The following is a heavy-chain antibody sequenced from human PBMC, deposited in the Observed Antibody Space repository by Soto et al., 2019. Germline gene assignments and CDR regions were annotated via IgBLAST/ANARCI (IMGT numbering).Heavy chain of an antibody. Sequence: QLHLVQSGAVVKKPGASVTVSCSASGYPVTAYYMHWVRQAPGRGLEWMGGINPATGAAKYTQTFPGRVTMTRDTSTSTGFMEPSGLTSEDPAVFYCARGGGVGVAGSAAFDMWGQGTLVTVSS. D-gene: IGHD3-3*01. CDR1: GYPVTAYY. V-gene: IGHV1-2*02. CDR2: INPATGAA. J-gene: IGHJ3*02. CDR3: ARGGGVGVAGSAAFDM.